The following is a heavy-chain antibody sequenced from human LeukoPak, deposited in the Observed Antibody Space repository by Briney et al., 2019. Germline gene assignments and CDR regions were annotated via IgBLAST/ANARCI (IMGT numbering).Heavy chain of an antibody. J-gene: IGHJ6*02. CDR3: ARGESGSGTGYYYGMDV. Sequence: SVKVSCKASGGTFSSYAISWVRQAPGQGLEWMGWMNPNSGNTGYAQKFQGRVTMTRNTSISTAYMELSSLRSEDTAVYYCARGESGSGTGYYYGMDVWGQGTTVTVSS. CDR2: MNPNSGNT. D-gene: IGHD3-10*01. CDR1: GGTFSSYA. V-gene: IGHV1-8*02.